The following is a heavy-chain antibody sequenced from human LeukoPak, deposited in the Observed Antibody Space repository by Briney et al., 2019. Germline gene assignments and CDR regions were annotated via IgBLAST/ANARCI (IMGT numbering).Heavy chain of an antibody. J-gene: IGHJ6*02. V-gene: IGHV4-30-4*01. D-gene: IGHD3-3*01. Sequence: ASETLSLTCTVSGGSISSGDYYWSWIRQPPGKGLEWIGYIYYSGSTYYNPSLKSRVTISVDTSKNQFSLKLSSVTAADTAVYYCARVKGYYDFWSGQNYGMDVCGQGTTVTVSS. CDR3: ARVKGYYDFWSGQNYGMDV. CDR2: IYYSGST. CDR1: GGSISSGDYY.